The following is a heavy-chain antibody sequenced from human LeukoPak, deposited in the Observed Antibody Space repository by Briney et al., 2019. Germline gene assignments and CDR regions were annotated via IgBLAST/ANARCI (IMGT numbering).Heavy chain of an antibody. CDR3: ATYFYGEYGSYYFDY. D-gene: IGHD4-17*01. CDR2: IYHSGTT. Sequence: PSGTLSLTCAVSGAFITNSHWWSWARQPPGKGLEWIGEIYHSGTTNYNPSLKSRVTMSVDKSKNQFFLKLTSVTAADTAVYYCATYFYGEYGSYYFDYWGQGTLVTVSS. J-gene: IGHJ4*02. CDR1: GAFITNSHW. V-gene: IGHV4-4*02.